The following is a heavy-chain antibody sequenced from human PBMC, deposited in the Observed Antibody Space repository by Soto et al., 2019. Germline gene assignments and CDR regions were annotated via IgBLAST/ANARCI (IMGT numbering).Heavy chain of an antibody. CDR3: ARYYYDSSGARGFQH. Sequence: SETLSLTCTVSGGSVSSGSYYWSWIRQPPGKGLEWIGYIYYSGSTNYNPSLKSRVTISVDTSKNQFSLKLSSVTAADTAVYCCARYYYDSSGARGFQHWGQGTLVTVSS. J-gene: IGHJ1*01. CDR1: GGSVSSGSYY. CDR2: IYYSGST. V-gene: IGHV4-61*01. D-gene: IGHD3-22*01.